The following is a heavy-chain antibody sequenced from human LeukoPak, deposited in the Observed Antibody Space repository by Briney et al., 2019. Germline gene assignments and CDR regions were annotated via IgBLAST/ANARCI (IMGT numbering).Heavy chain of an antibody. D-gene: IGHD3-22*01. CDR1: GFTFTSSA. CDR2: IVVGSGNT. V-gene: IGHV1-58*01. CDR3: AASPDYYDSSGYSYYFDY. Sequence: SVKVSFKASGFTFTSSAVQWVRQARGQRLEWIGWIVVGSGNTNYAQKFQERVTITRDMSTSTAYMELSSLRSEDTAVYYCAASPDYYDSSGYSYYFDYWGQGTLVTVSS. J-gene: IGHJ4*02.